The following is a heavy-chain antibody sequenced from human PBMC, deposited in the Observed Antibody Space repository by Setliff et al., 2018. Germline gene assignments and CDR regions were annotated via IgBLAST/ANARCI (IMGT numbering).Heavy chain of an antibody. D-gene: IGHD6-19*01. CDR3: ASDVNWGPAVAGTDEGFDP. Sequence: SETLSLTCTVSGGSISSYYWSWIRQPPGKGLEWIGYIYYSGSTNYNPSLKSRVTISVDTSKNQFSLKVSPVTAADTAVYYCASDVNWGPAVAGTDEGFDPWGQGTLVTVSS. V-gene: IGHV4-59*12. CDR1: GGSISSYY. CDR2: IYYSGST. J-gene: IGHJ5*02.